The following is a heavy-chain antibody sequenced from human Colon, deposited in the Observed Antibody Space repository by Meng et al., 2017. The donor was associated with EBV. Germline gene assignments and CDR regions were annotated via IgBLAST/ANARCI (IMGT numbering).Heavy chain of an antibody. D-gene: IGHD5-18*01. CDR2: ISHSGST. J-gene: IGHJ4*02. Sequence: QVAPHAEVPGLVKPSATLSIICAVSGGSISSVYWWTWVRQSPGKGLEWIGEISHSGSTNYTPSLKSRVTISVDKSKNQFSLKLTSVTAADTAVYYCARGGYYSFDYWGQRTLVTVSS. V-gene: IGHV4-4*02. CDR3: ARGGYYSFDY. CDR1: GGSISSVYW.